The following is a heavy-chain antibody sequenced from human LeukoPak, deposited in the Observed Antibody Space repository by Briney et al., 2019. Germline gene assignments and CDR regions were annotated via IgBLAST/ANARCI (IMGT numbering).Heavy chain of an antibody. J-gene: IGHJ6*02. D-gene: IGHD4-17*01. CDR3: ARSDYSYYYYGMDV. V-gene: IGHV3-30-3*01. CDR2: ISYDGSNK. Sequence: PGGSLRLSCAASGFTFSSYAMHWVRQAPGKGLEWVAVISYDGSNKYYADSVKGRFTISRDNSKNTLYLQMNSLRAEDTTVYYCARSDYSYYYYGMDVWGQGTTVTVSS. CDR1: GFTFSSYA.